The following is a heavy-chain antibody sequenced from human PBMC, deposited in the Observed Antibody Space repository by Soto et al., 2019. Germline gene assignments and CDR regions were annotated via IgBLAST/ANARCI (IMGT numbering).Heavy chain of an antibody. CDR1: GFSLSRTGEG. V-gene: IGHV2-5*02. CDR3: ALARYSNFDY. D-gene: IGHD4-4*01. Sequence: QIPLKESGPSLVKPTQTLTLTCTFSGFSLSRTGEGVGWIRQPPGKALEWLALIYWDDDKRYSPSLKSRLTITKDTSKNQVVLTLTNRDPVDTATYYCALARYSNFDYWGQGTLVTVSS. CDR2: IYWDDDK. J-gene: IGHJ4*02.